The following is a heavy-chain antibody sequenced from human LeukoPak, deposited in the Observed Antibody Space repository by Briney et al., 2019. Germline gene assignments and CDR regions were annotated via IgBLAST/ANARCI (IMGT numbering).Heavy chain of an antibody. CDR1: GWSFSGYY. CDR3: ARGPGYDILTGYNGLYWFDP. CDR2: INHSGST. J-gene: IGHJ5*02. Sequence: SETLSLTCAVYGWSFSGYYWSWIRQPPGKGLEWIGEINHSGSTNYNPSLKSGVTIPVNASKNQFSLKLSSVTAADAAVYYCARGPGYDILTGYNGLYWFDPWGQGTLVTVSS. D-gene: IGHD3-9*01. V-gene: IGHV4-34*01.